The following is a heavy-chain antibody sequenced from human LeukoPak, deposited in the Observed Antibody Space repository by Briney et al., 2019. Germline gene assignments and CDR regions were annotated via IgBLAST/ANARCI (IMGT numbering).Heavy chain of an antibody. CDR1: GFTFSSYS. J-gene: IGHJ4*02. V-gene: IGHV3-48*01. D-gene: IGHD3-16*01. Sequence: GGSLRLSCAASGFTFSSYSMNWVRQAPGKGLEWVSYISSSSSVKYYADSVKGRFSISGDNAKNSLYLQMNSLRVEDTAVYCCATDTSVRYWGQGTLVTVSS. CDR2: ISSSSSVK. CDR3: ATDTSVRY.